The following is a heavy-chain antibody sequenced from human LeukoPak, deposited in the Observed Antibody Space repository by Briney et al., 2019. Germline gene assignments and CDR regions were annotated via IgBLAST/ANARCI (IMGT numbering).Heavy chain of an antibody. D-gene: IGHD5-12*01. CDR1: GFTFSNAG. V-gene: IGHV3-23*01. CDR2: ISGSGGST. CDR3: AKAPPPSHGYSGYD. Sequence: GGSLRLSCTASGFTFSNAGMNWVRQAPGKGLEWVSAISGSGGSTYYADSVKGRFTISRDNSKNTLYLQMNSLRAEDTAVYYCAKAPPPSHGYSGYDWGQGTLVTVSS. J-gene: IGHJ4*02.